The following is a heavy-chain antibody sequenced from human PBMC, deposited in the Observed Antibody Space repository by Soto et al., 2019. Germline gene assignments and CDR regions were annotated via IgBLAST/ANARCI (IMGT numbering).Heavy chain of an antibody. V-gene: IGHV1-2*04. CDR2: INPNSGGT. Sequence: ASVKVSCKASGDTFTGYYMHWVRQAPGQGLEWMGWINPNSGGTNYAQKFQGWVTMTRDTSISTAYMELSRLRSDDTAVYYCARGDDFWSGVGYMDVWGKGTTVTVSS. CDR1: GDTFTGYY. CDR3: ARGDDFWSGVGYMDV. J-gene: IGHJ6*03. D-gene: IGHD3-3*01.